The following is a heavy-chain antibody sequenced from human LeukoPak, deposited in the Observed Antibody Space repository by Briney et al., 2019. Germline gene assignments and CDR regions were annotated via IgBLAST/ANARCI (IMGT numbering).Heavy chain of an antibody. CDR3: ARVCSSTSCYSRSIDY. J-gene: IGHJ4*02. CDR1: GYTFTGYY. Sequence: ASVKVSCKASGYTFTGYYMHWVRQAPGQGLEWMGWINANSGGTNYAQKFQGRVTMTRDTSVSTAYMELSRLRSDDTAVYYCARVCSSTSCYSRSIDYWGQGALVTVSS. V-gene: IGHV1-2*02. CDR2: INANSGGT. D-gene: IGHD2-2*01.